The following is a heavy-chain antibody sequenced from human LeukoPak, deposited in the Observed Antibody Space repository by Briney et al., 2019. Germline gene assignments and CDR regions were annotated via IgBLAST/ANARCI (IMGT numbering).Heavy chain of an antibody. D-gene: IGHD3-22*01. Sequence: GGSLRLSCAASGFTFSSYAMHWVRQAPGKGLEWVAVILYDGSNKYYADSVKGRFTISRDNSKNTLYLQMNSLRAEDTAVYYCARDLYYYDSSGYPYYYGMDVWGQGTTVTVSS. CDR2: ILYDGSNK. CDR3: ARDLYYYDSSGYPYYYGMDV. CDR1: GFTFSSYA. J-gene: IGHJ6*02. V-gene: IGHV3-30-3*01.